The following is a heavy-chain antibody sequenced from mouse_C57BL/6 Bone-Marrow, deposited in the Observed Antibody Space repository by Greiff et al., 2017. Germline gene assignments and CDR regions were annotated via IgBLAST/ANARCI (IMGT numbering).Heavy chain of an antibody. D-gene: IGHD2-3*01. CDR2: IRLKSDNYAT. Sequence: EVQLKESGGGLVQPGGSMKLSCVASGFTFSNYWMNWVRQSPEKGLEWVAQIRLKSDNYATHYAESVKGRFTISRDDSKSSVYLQMNNLRAEDTGIYYCTGGGLLRDFDYWGQGTTLTVSS. CDR3: TGGGLLRDFDY. J-gene: IGHJ2*01. CDR1: GFTFSNYW. V-gene: IGHV6-3*01.